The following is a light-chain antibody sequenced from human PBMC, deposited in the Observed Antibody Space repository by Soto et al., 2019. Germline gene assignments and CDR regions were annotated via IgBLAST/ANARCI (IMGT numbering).Light chain of an antibody. J-gene: IGLJ3*02. V-gene: IGLV2-23*03. CDR1: SSDVGSYNL. CDR3: CSYAGSYTFVV. CDR2: EGS. Sequence: QSALTQPASVSGSPGQSITISCTGTSSDVGSYNLVSWYQQHPGKAPKLMIYEGSKRPSGVSNRFSGPKSGNTASLTLSGLQAEDDADYYCCSYAGSYTFVVFGGGTKLNVL.